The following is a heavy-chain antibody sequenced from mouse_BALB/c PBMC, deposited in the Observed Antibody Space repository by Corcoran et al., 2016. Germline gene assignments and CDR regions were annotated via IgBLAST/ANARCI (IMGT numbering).Heavy chain of an antibody. V-gene: IGHV14-3*02. CDR1: GFNIKDTY. CDR2: IDPANGNT. J-gene: IGHJ1*01. Sequence: EVQLQQSGAALVKPGASVKLSCTASGFNIKDTYMHWVKQRPEQGLAWIGRIDPANGNTKYDQKFQGKATITADTSSNTAYLQLSSLTSEDTAVYYCANWDWYFYVWGAGTTVTVSS. CDR3: ANWDWYFYV. D-gene: IGHD4-1*01.